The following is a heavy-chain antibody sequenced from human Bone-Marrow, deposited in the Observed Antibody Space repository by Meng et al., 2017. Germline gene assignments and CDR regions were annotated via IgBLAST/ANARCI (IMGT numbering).Heavy chain of an antibody. CDR3: ARDFPILVGGLGY. CDR2: IIPIFGTA. V-gene: IGHV1-69*13. J-gene: IGHJ4*02. Sequence: SVKVSCKASGGTFSSYAISWVRQAPGQGLEWMGGIIPIFGTANYAQKFQGRVTITADESTSTAYMELSSLRSEDTAVYYCARDFPILVGGLGYWGQGTLVTVSS. D-gene: IGHD1-26*01. CDR1: GGTFSSYA.